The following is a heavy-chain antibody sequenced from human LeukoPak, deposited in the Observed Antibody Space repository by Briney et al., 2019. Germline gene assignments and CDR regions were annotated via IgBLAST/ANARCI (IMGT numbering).Heavy chain of an antibody. J-gene: IGHJ6*03. Sequence: GGSLRLSCAGTGYTFSSAWMHWVRQAPGKGLVWVSRINSDGSSTRYADSVRGRFTISRDNAKNTLYLQMNSLRADDTAVYYCARVGVGDYGDYVDYYYYYMDVWGKGTTVTVSS. CDR2: INSDGSST. CDR1: GYTFSSAW. V-gene: IGHV3-74*01. CDR3: ARVGVGDYGDYVDYYYYYMDV. D-gene: IGHD4-17*01.